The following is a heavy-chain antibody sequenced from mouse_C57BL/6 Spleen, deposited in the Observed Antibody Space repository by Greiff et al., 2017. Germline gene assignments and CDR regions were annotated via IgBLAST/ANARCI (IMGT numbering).Heavy chain of an antibody. Sequence: EVKLMESGGGLVQPGGSLSLSCAASGFTFTDYYMSWVRQPPGKALEWLGFIRNKANGYTTEYSASVKSRFTISRDNSQSILYLQMNALRAEDSATYYCARSRYFDVWGTGTTVTVSS. CDR3: ARSRYFDV. V-gene: IGHV7-3*01. CDR2: IRNKANGYTT. J-gene: IGHJ1*03. CDR1: GFTFTDYY.